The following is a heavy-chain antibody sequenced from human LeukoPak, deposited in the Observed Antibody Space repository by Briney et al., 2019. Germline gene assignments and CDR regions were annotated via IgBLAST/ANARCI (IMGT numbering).Heavy chain of an antibody. CDR2: INLDGSGK. J-gene: IGHJ6*04. CDR1: GFTFSSYW. V-gene: IGHV3-7*01. D-gene: IGHD3-10*02. CDR3: AELGITMIGGV. Sequence: TGGSLRLSCAASGFTFSSYWMTWVRQAPEKGLEWVAQINLDGSGKNHVDSVKGRFTISRDNAKNSLYLQMNSLRAEDTAVYYCAELGITMIGGVWGKGTTVTISS.